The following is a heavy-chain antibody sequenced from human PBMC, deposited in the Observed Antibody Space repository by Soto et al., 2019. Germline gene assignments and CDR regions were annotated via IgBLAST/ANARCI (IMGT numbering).Heavy chain of an antibody. Sequence: ASVKVSCKASGYTFTSYAMHWVRQAPGQRLEWMGWINAGNGNTKYSQKFQGRVTITRDTSTSTAYMELSSLRSEDTAVYYCARGTQQWLVRDAFDSWGQGTRVTVAS. D-gene: IGHD6-19*01. J-gene: IGHJ3*02. CDR1: GYTFTSYA. CDR3: ARGTQQWLVRDAFDS. V-gene: IGHV1-3*01. CDR2: INAGNGNT.